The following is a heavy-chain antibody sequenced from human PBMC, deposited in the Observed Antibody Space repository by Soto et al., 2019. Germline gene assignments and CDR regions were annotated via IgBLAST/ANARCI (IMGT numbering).Heavy chain of an antibody. CDR2: IYYSGST. CDR1: GDSITSGDYY. D-gene: IGHD3-16*02. J-gene: IGHJ4*02. Sequence: NPSETLSLTCTVSGDSITSGDYYWTWIRQPPGKGLEWIGYIYYSGSTDYTPSLKSRVTISLDTSKNQFSLKLSSVTAADTAVYYCAREPPGDYVWGSYRRTPLGYFDYWGQGTLVTSPQ. CDR3: AREPPGDYVWGSYRRTPLGYFDY. V-gene: IGHV4-30-4*01.